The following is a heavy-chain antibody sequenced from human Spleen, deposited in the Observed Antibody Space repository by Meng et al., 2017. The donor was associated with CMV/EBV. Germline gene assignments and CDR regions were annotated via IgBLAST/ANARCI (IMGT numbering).Heavy chain of an antibody. J-gene: IGHJ6*02. CDR3: AKIFPSDYCKYSMDV. V-gene: IGHV4-39*06. CDR2: LSYGGSI. CDR1: GAAITSSSYF. D-gene: IGHD2/OR15-2a*01. Sequence: SETLSLTCTVSGAAITSSSYFWDWIRQSPGKGLEWIGSLSYGGSIYYNSSLKSRVTISVDMSKNQFTLRLTSVTGADTAVYYCAKIFPSDYCKYSMDVWGQGTTVTVSS.